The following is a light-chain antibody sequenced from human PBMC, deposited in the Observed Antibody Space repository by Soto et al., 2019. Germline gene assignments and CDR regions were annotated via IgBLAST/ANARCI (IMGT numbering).Light chain of an antibody. CDR2: GAS. CDR1: PSVSGSN. CDR3: QQYYSYPIT. J-gene: IGKJ5*01. V-gene: IGKV3-20*01. Sequence: EIVLTQSPATLSLSPGERATLSCRASPSVSGSNLAWYQQKPGQAPRLVIYGASSRATGIPDRFSGSGSGTDFTLTISCLQSEDFATYYCQQYYSYPITFGQGTRLEIK.